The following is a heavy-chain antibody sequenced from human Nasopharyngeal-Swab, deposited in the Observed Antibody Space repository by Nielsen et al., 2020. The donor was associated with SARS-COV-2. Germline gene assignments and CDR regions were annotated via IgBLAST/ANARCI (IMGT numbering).Heavy chain of an antibody. CDR2: INSDGKFT. D-gene: IGHD2-2*01. CDR1: GFTFSSYW. J-gene: IGHJ6*02. Sequence: GESLKIPCAASGFTFSSYWMHWVRQAPGSGLVWVSRINSDGKFTNYADSVKGRFTISRDNAKNTLYLQMNSLRAEDTAVYYCASAIVVVGYGMDVWGQGTTVTVSS. CDR3: ASAIVVVGYGMDV. V-gene: IGHV3-74*01.